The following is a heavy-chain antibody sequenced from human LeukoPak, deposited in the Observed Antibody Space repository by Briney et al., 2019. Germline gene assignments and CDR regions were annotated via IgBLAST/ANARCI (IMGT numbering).Heavy chain of an antibody. J-gene: IGHJ4*02. CDR3: ARDPSGGGSASDY. CDR2: INTETQKP. Sequence: ASVKLSCKASGYSLTSYPVNWVRQAPGQGLEWMGWINTETQKPTYAQGFTGRFVFSLDTSLSTAYLQISNLKAEDTAIYYCARDPSGGGSASDYWGQGTLVTVSP. CDR1: GYSLTSYP. D-gene: IGHD1-26*01. V-gene: IGHV7-4-1*02.